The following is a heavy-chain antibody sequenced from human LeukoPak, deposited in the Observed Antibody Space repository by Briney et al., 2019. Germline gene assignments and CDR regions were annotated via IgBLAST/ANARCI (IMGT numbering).Heavy chain of an antibody. CDR2: ISSSSSYI. CDR3: ARVLLILPYYYYYMDV. J-gene: IGHJ6*03. D-gene: IGHD2/OR15-2a*01. V-gene: IGHV3-21*01. Sequence: GGSLRLSCAASGFTFSSYSMNWVRQAPGKGLEWVSSISSSSSYIYYADSVKGRFTISRDNAKNSLYLQMNSLRAEDTAVYYCARVLLILPYYYYYMDVWGKGTTVTVSS. CDR1: GFTFSSYS.